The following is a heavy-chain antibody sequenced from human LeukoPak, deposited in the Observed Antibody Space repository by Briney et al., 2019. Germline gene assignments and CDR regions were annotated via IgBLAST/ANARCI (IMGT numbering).Heavy chain of an antibody. J-gene: IGHJ4*02. CDR3: ARDSGDYPYYFDS. CDR2: IYHTGHT. V-gene: IGHV4-30-2*01. D-gene: IGHD3-10*01. Sequence: PSQTLSLTCAVSGGSISSGIYSWHWIRQPPGMGLEWIGYIYHTGHTYYNPSLKSRVTISVDRSKNQFSLKLSSVTAADTAVYYRARDSGDYPYYFDSWGQGALVTVSS. CDR1: GGSISSGIYS.